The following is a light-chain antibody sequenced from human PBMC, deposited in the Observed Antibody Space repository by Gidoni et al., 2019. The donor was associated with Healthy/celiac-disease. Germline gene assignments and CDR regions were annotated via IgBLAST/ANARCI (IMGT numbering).Light chain of an antibody. CDR3: QQYDNLLT. CDR2: DAS. V-gene: IGKV1-33*01. CDR1: QDISNY. J-gene: IGKJ4*01. Sequence: DIQMPQSPSSLSASVGDRVTITCQASQDISNYLNWYQQKPGKAPKLLIYDASNLETGVPSRFSGSGSGTDFTFTISSLQPEDIATYYCQQYDNLLTFGGXTKVEIK.